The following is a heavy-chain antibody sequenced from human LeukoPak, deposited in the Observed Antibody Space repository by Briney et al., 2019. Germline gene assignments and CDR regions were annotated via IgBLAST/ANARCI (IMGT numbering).Heavy chain of an antibody. V-gene: IGHV3-21*01. D-gene: IGHD1-26*01. Sequence: GGSLRLSCAASGFTFSSYRMNWVRQAPGKGLEWVSSISSSSSYIYYADSVKGRFTTSRYNAKNSLYLQMNSLRAEDTAVYYCARAYSGRYGLGYYYMDVWGKGTTVTISS. CDR1: GFTFSSYR. CDR2: ISSSSSYI. J-gene: IGHJ6*03. CDR3: ARAYSGRYGLGYYYMDV.